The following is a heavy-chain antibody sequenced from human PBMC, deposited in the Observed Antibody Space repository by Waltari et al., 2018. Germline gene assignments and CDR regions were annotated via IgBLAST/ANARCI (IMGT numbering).Heavy chain of an antibody. Sequence: QVQLVQSGAEVKKPGSSVKVSCKASGGTFITYTMNWVRQAPGQGLEWMGRIIHLRGTATYAQKFQGRVSITADESTSTAYMDLRSLRSEDTAVYYCARDEGQLERRDGSFDIWGQGTMVTVSS. J-gene: IGHJ3*02. CDR3: ARDEGQLERRDGSFDI. D-gene: IGHD1-1*01. CDR1: GGTFITYT. CDR2: IIHLRGTA. V-gene: IGHV1-69*08.